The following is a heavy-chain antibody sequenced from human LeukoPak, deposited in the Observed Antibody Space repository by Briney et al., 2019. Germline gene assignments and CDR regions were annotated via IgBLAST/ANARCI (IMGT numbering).Heavy chain of an antibody. CDR2: IYYSGST. CDR1: GGSISSSSYY. CDR3: ARGAMITFGGVIAYNWFDL. D-gene: IGHD3-16*02. J-gene: IGHJ5*02. V-gene: IGHV4-39*07. Sequence: SETLSLTCTVSGGSISSSSYYWGWIRQPPGKGLEWIGSIYYSGSTYYNPSLKSRVTISVDTSKNQFSLKLSSVTAADTAVYYCARGAMITFGGVIAYNWFDLWGQGTLVTVSS.